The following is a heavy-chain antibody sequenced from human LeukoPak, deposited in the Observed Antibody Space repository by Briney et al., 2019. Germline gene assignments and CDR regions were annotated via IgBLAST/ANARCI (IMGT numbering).Heavy chain of an antibody. CDR3: ARDYSPTAMDPFDY. D-gene: IGHD5-18*01. CDR1: GYAFTGYY. Sequence: ALVKVSCKASGYAFTGYYMHWVRQAPGQGLEWMGRINPNSGGTNYAQKFQGRVTMTRDTSISTAYMELSRLRSDDTAVYYCARDYSPTAMDPFDYWGQGTLVTVSS. CDR2: INPNSGGT. V-gene: IGHV1-2*06. J-gene: IGHJ4*02.